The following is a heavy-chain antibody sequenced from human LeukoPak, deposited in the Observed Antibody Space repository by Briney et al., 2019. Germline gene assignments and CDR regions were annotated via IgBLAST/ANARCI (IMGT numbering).Heavy chain of an antibody. CDR1: GGSISNY. V-gene: IGHV4-59*04. D-gene: IGHD1-14*01. Sequence: PSETLSLTCTVSGGSISNYWSWIRQPPGKGLEWIGYIYYSGSTYYNPSLKSRVTISIDTSKNQFSLKLSSVTAADTAVYYCARHPGIFDIWGQGTMVTVSS. CDR2: IYYSGST. CDR3: ARHPGIFDI. J-gene: IGHJ3*02.